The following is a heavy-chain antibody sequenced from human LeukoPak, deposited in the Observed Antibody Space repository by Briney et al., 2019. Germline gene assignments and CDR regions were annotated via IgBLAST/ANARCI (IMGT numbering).Heavy chain of an antibody. CDR2: INTNTGNP. Sequence: ASVKVSCNASGNTFTRYGMNWVRQAPGQGLEWMGWINTNTGNPTYAQGFTGRFVFSLDTSVSTAYLNISSLKAEDTAVYYCARGTCSGGSCSYAYWGQGTLVTVSS. CDR1: GNTFTRYG. V-gene: IGHV7-4-1*02. D-gene: IGHD2-15*01. J-gene: IGHJ4*02. CDR3: ARGTCSGGSCSYAY.